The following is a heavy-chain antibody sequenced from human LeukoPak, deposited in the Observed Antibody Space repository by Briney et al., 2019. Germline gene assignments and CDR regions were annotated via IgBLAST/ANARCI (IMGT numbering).Heavy chain of an antibody. Sequence: SVKVSCKASGGTFSSYAISWVRQAPGQGLEWMGGIIPIFGTANYAQKFQGRVTITADESTSTAYMELSSLRSEDTAVYYCAKSAVRGLPVLGNWGQGTLVTVSS. CDR3: AKSAVRGLPVLGN. V-gene: IGHV1-69*13. CDR1: GGTFSSYA. J-gene: IGHJ4*02. D-gene: IGHD2-21*02. CDR2: IIPIFGTA.